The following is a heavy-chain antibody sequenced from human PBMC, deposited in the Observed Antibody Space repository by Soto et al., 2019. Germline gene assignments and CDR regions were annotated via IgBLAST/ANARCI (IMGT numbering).Heavy chain of an antibody. CDR1: GDSMSSYY. D-gene: IGHD7-27*01. Sequence: QVQLRESGPGLVEPSESLSLTCTVSGDSMSSYYWSWIRQSAEKGLEWMGRISATGTTSYMPSLKSRITLSVDTSKNQFSLTLKFVTAADTAVYFCARDQSGAADIWGQGTVVTVS. V-gene: IGHV4-4*07. CDR3: ARDQSGAADI. CDR2: ISATGTT. J-gene: IGHJ3*02.